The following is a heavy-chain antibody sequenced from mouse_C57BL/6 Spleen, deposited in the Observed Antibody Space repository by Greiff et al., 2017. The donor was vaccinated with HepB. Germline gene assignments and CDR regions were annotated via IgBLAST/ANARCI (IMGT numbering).Heavy chain of an antibody. CDR3: ARSGSTMVTTGGFHY. D-gene: IGHD2-2*01. J-gene: IGHJ2*01. CDR2: IDPNSGGT. V-gene: IGHV1-72*01. CDR1: GYTFTSYW. Sequence: QVQLQQPGAELVKPGASVKLSCKASGYTFTSYWTHWVKQRPGRGLEWIGRIDPNSGGTKYNEKFKSKATLTVDKPSSTAYMQLSSLTSEDSAVYSCARSGSTMVTTGGFHYWGQGTTLTVSS.